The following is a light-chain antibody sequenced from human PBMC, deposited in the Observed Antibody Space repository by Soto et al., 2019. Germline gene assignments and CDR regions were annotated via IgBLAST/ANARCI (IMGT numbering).Light chain of an antibody. Sequence: DIQMTQSPSSLSASVGDRVTITCRASQNIRNYLNWYQQKPGDAPKLLIYAASTLQGAVPSRFSGSGSGTDFTLTISSLQPEDFATYHCQPGHSPPYTFGQGTRLEI. CDR1: QNIRNY. J-gene: IGKJ2*01. V-gene: IGKV1-39*01. CDR3: QPGHSPPYT. CDR2: AAS.